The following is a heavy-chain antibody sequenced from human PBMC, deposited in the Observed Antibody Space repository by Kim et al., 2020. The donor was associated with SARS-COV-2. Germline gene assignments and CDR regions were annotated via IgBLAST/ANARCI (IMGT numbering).Heavy chain of an antibody. Sequence: YAQKFQGRVTMTRNTSISTAYMELSSLRSEDTAVYYCARGQYDFWSGYKYWGQGTLVTVSS. V-gene: IGHV1-8*01. J-gene: IGHJ4*02. D-gene: IGHD3-3*01. CDR3: ARGQYDFWSGYKY.